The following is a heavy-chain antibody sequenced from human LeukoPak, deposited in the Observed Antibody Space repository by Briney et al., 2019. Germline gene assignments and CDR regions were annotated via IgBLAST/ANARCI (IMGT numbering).Heavy chain of an antibody. J-gene: IGHJ4*02. CDR2: ISYDGSNE. D-gene: IGHD2-21*01. CDR3: AKEFNRGLPDY. V-gene: IGHV3-30*18. CDR1: GFTFSTYG. Sequence: GGSLRLSCAASGFTFSTYGMHWVRQAPGKGLEWVAVISYDGSNEYYADSVKGRFNISRDNSKNTLYLQMSSLRAEDTAVYYCAKEFNRGLPDYWGQGTLVTVPS.